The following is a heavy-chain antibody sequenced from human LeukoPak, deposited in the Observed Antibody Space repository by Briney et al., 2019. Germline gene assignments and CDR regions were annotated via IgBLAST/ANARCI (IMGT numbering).Heavy chain of an antibody. Sequence: PGGSLRLSCSASGFTFSSYAMHWVRQAPGKGLEYVSAISSNGGSTYYADSVKGRFTISRDNSKNTLYLQMSSLRAEDTAVYYCVMATMVRGVISHFDYWGQGTLVTVSS. CDR1: GFTFSSYA. D-gene: IGHD3-10*01. V-gene: IGHV3-64D*09. CDR3: VMATMVRGVISHFDY. J-gene: IGHJ4*02. CDR2: ISSNGGST.